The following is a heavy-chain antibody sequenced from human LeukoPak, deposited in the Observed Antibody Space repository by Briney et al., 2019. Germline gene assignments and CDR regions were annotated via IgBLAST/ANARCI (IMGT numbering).Heavy chain of an antibody. J-gene: IGHJ4*02. V-gene: IGHV4-39*01. D-gene: IGHD5-18*01. Sequence: KPSETLSLTCTVYGGSISSYYWSWIRQAPGQGLEWIGSIYYSKNTYYNPSLKSRATISAATSKNRFALTLGSGSATDTAVYYCGSPRGVSYGYFDYWGQGTLVTVSS. CDR1: GGSISSYY. CDR3: GSPRGVSYGYFDY. CDR2: IYYSKNT.